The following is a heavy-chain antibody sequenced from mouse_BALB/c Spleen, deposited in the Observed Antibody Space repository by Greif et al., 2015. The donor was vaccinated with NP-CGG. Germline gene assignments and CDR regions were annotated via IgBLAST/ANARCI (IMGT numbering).Heavy chain of an antibody. CDR1: GFNIKDTY. CDR2: IDPANGNT. J-gene: IGHJ4*01. Sequence: EVQLQQSGAELVKPGASVKLSCTASGFNIKDTYMHWVKQRPEQGLEWIGRIDPANGNTKYDPKFQGKATITADTSSNTAYLQLSSLTSEDTAVYYCASHLTTVVAYYYAMDYWGQGTSVTSPQ. CDR3: ASHLTTVVAYYYAMDY. V-gene: IGHV14-3*02. D-gene: IGHD1-1*01.